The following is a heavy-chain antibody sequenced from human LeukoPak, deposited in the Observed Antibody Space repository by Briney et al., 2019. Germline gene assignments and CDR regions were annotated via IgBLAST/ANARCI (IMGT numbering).Heavy chain of an antibody. V-gene: IGHV1-46*01. CDR2: INPSGGST. J-gene: IGHJ3*02. D-gene: IGHD3-22*01. CDR3: ARGSSGYYYETLNDAFDI. Sequence: ASVEVSCKASGYTFTNYYMHWVRQAPGQGLEWMGIINPSGGSTTYAQKFQDRVTMTRDTATSTVYMEVSSLRSEDTALYYCARGSSGYYYETLNDAFDIWGQGTMVTVSS. CDR1: GYTFTNYY.